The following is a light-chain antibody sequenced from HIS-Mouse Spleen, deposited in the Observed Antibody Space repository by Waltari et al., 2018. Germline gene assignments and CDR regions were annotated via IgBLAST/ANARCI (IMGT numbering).Light chain of an antibody. CDR2: DDS. CDR1: NIGSKS. Sequence: SYVLTQPPSVSVAPGKTARITCGGNNIGSKSVHWYQQKPGQAPVLVVYDDSDRPSGIPERFSCSNSGNTATLTISRVEAVDEADYYCQGWDSSSDHVVFGGGTKLTVL. J-gene: IGLJ2*01. CDR3: QGWDSSSDHVV. V-gene: IGLV3-21*03.